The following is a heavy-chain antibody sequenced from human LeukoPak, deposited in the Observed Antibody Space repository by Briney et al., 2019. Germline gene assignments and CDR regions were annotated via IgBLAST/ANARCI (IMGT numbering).Heavy chain of an antibody. V-gene: IGHV3-23*01. CDR1: GFTFSSYA. D-gene: IGHD2-15*01. CDR2: ISGSGGST. J-gene: IGHJ4*02. CDR3: AKTGYCSGGSCYSESADY. Sequence: GGSLRLSCAASGFTFSSYAMSWVRQAPGKGLEWVSAISGSGGSTYYADSVKGRFTISRDNSKNTLYLQMNSLRAEDTAVYYCAKTGYCSGGSCYSESADYWAREPWSPSPQ.